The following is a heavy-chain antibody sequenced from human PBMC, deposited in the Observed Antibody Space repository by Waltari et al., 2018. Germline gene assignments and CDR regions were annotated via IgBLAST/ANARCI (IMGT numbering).Heavy chain of an antibody. CDR2: IYTSGST. Sequence: QVQLQESGPGLVKPSETLSLTCTVSGGSISSYYWSWIRQPAGKGLEWIGRIYTSGSTNYNPSLKSRVTMSVDTSKNQFSLKLSSVTAADTAVYYSALTYCGGDCHYYRTFDYWGQGTLVTVSS. V-gene: IGHV4-4*07. J-gene: IGHJ4*02. D-gene: IGHD2-21*01. CDR3: ALTYCGGDCHYYRTFDY. CDR1: GGSISSYY.